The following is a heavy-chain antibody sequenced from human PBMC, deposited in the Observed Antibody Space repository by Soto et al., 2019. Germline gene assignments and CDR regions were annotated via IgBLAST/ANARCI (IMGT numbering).Heavy chain of an antibody. Sequence: GGSLRLSCAASGFTFSSFGMHWVRQAPGMGLEWVSGISGTGGSTYYTGSVKGRFTISRDNSKNTLFLQMNSLRDEDSGVYYCARDWKTTITSNYFDPWGQGTLVTVSS. D-gene: IGHD3-10*01. CDR1: GFTFSSFG. J-gene: IGHJ5*02. V-gene: IGHV3-23*01. CDR3: ARDWKTTITSNYFDP. CDR2: ISGTGGST.